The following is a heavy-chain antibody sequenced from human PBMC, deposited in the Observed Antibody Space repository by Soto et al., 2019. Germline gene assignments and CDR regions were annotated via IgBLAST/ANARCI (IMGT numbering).Heavy chain of an antibody. CDR3: ARDFLYEGGHYYMDV. CDR1: GGSISSHY. CDR2: IYYSGST. D-gene: IGHD5-12*01. V-gene: IGHV4-59*11. J-gene: IGHJ6*03. Sequence: SETLSLTCTVSGGSISSHYWSWIRRPPGKGLEWIGYIYYSGSTNYNPSLKSRVTISVDKSKNQFSLKLSSVTAADTAVYCCARDFLYEGGHYYMDVWGKGTTVTVSS.